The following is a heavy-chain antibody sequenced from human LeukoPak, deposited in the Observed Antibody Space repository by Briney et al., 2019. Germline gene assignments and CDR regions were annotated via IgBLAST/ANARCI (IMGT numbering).Heavy chain of an antibody. J-gene: IGHJ4*03. D-gene: IGHD2-2*01. CDR1: GFTFSSYA. V-gene: IGHV3-30-3*01. CDR3: ARDKRYFSSTSCYGVFFY. CDR2: ISYDGSNK. Sequence: GGSLRLSCAASGFTFSSYATHWVRQAPGKGLEWVAVISYDGSNKSYADSVKGGFTISRDNSKNTLYLQMNSLRAEDTAVYYCARDKRYFSSTSCYGVFFYCGHGTLVTVSS.